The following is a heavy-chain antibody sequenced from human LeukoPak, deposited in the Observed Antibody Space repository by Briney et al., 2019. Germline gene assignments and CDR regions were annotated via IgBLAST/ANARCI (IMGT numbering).Heavy chain of an antibody. Sequence: GGSLRLSCAASGFTFDDYGMSWVRQAPGKGLEWVSGINWNGGSTGYADSVKGRFTISRDNAKNSLYLQMNSLRAEDTALYYCARHRNPDYDILTGYSPSPYYYYYMDVWGKGTTVTVSS. CDR3: ARHRNPDYDILTGYSPSPYYYYYMDV. J-gene: IGHJ6*03. CDR1: GFTFDDYG. D-gene: IGHD3-9*01. V-gene: IGHV3-20*04. CDR2: INWNGGST.